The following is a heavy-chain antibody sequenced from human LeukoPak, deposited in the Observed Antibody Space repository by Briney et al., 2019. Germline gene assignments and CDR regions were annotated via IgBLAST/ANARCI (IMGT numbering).Heavy chain of an antibody. V-gene: IGHV4-4*07. CDR2: IYTSGST. Sequence: PSETLSLTCTASGGSISSYYWSWIRQPAGKGLEWIGRIYTSGSTNYNPSLKSRVTMSVDTSKNQFSLKLSSVTAADTAVYYCARDPIYEMATNAFDIWGQGTMVTVSS. CDR3: ARDPIYEMATNAFDI. CDR1: GGSISSYY. D-gene: IGHD5-24*01. J-gene: IGHJ3*02.